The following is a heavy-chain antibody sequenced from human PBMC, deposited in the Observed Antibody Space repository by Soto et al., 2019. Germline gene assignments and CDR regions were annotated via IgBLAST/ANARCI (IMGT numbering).Heavy chain of an antibody. CDR1: GGSISGSSSY. Sequence: QLQLQESGPGLSETLSLSCTVSGGSISGSSSYWAWIRQPPGKGLEWIGSIYHSGSTYYNPSLKSRVTISVDTSKSQFSLNLSSVTAADTAVYFCARQGEYCSGGSCYPRTTDYWGQGTLVTVSS. V-gene: IGHV4-39*01. CDR2: IYHSGST. CDR3: ARQGEYCSGGSCYPRTTDY. J-gene: IGHJ4*02. D-gene: IGHD2-15*01.